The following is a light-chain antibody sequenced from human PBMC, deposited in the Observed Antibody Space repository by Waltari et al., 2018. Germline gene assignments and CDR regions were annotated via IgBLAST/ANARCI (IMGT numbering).Light chain of an antibody. CDR2: AAS. CDR1: QNIYSN. V-gene: IGKV1-6*01. J-gene: IGKJ2*03. CDR3: QHYYDNPYS. Sequence: IQMTQSPSALSASVGDRVTISCRASQNIYSNLAWYQQKPGKAPKLLIYAASSLRSGIPSRFSGSGSGTDFTLIISSLQPEDSAAYYCQHYYDNPYSFGQGTKVEIK.